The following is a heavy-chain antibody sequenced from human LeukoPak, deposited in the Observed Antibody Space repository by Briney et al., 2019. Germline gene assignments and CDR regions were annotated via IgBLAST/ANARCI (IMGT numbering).Heavy chain of an antibody. V-gene: IGHV4-31*11. CDR1: GGSFSGYY. CDR2: IYYSGST. CDR3: ARDIGWYFDL. J-gene: IGHJ2*01. Sequence: PSETLSLTCAVYGGSFSGYYWSWIRQHPGKGLEWIGYIYYSGSTYYNPSLKSRVTISVDTSKNQFSLKLSSVTAADTAVYYCARDIGWYFDLWGRGTLVTVSS.